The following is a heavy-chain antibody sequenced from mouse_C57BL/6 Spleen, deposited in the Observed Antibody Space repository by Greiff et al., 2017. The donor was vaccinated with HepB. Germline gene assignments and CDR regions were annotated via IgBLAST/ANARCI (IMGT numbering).Heavy chain of an antibody. V-gene: IGHV3-6*01. CDR1: GYSITSGYY. CDR2: ISYDGSN. D-gene: IGHD2-4*01. Sequence: EVKLQESGPGLVKPSQSLSLTCSVTGYSITSGYYWNWIRQFPGNKLEWMGYISYDGSNNYNPSLKNRISITRDTSKNQFFLKLNSVTTEDTATYYCAREGIYDYDDFDWYFDVWGTGTTVTVSS. J-gene: IGHJ1*03. CDR3: AREGIYDYDDFDWYFDV.